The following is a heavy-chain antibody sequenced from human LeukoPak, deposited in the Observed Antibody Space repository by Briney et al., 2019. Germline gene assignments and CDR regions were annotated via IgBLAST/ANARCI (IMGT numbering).Heavy chain of an antibody. CDR2: ISGSGSSL. V-gene: IGHV3-11*01. CDR1: GFTFNNYY. J-gene: IGHJ4*02. D-gene: IGHD6-19*01. CDR3: ARAVAGPSGRFDY. Sequence: GGSLRLSCAASGFTFNNYYMSWIHQAPGKGLEWISYISGSGSSLYYADSVKGRFTISRDNAKNSLYLQMNSLRDDDTAVYYCARAVAGPSGRFDYWGQGTLVTVSS.